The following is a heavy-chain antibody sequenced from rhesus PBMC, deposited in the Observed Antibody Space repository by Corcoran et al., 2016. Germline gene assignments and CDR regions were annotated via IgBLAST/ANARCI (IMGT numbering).Heavy chain of an antibody. CDR2: INPNDGNA. D-gene: IGHD3-9*01. CDR3: TRPDDYGHYDS. V-gene: IGHV1S9*01. J-gene: IGHJ4*01. Sequence: QVQLVQSGAEVKKPGASVKLSCKASGYTFTNYYINWVRQAPGKVFEWMGWINPNDGNAGSAQKFQGRVTLTRDTSTSTAYMELSSLRSEDTAIYYCTRPDDYGHYDSWGQGVLVTVSS. CDR1: GYTFTNYY.